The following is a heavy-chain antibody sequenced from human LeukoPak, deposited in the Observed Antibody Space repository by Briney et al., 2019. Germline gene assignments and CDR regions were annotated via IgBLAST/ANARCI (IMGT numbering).Heavy chain of an antibody. CDR3: ASSGSYLGYFDD. J-gene: IGHJ4*02. D-gene: IGHD1-26*01. Sequence: ASVKVSCKASGYTFTSYGINWVRQAPGQGLEWMGWISAYNGNTNYSQKFQGRVTMTTDTSTSTAYMELRSLRSDDTAVYYCASSGSYLGYFDDWGQGTPVTVSS. V-gene: IGHV1-18*01. CDR2: ISAYNGNT. CDR1: GYTFTSYG.